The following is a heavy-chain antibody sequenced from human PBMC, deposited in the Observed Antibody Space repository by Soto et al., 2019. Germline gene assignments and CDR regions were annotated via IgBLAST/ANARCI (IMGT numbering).Heavy chain of an antibody. V-gene: IGHV3-53*04. Sequence: EVQLVESGGGLVQPGGSLRLSCAASGFTVSSNYMSWVRQAPGKGLEWVSVIYSGGSTYYADSVKGRFTISRHNSKTTLYLQLNGLRAEDTAVYYCARAWNDEAADYWGQGTLVTVSS. J-gene: IGHJ4*02. CDR3: ARAWNDEAADY. CDR2: IYSGGST. CDR1: GFTVSSNY. D-gene: IGHD1-1*01.